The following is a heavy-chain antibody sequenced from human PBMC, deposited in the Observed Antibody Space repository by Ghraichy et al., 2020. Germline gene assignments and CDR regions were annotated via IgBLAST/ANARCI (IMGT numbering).Heavy chain of an antibody. CDR1: GFTFSSYA. J-gene: IGHJ3*02. V-gene: IGHV3-23*01. D-gene: IGHD6-13*01. CDR3: AKSYSSSLLVRLGSGFDI. Sequence: GGSLRLSCAASGFTFSSYAMSWVRQAPGKGLEWVSAISGSGGSTYYADSVKGRLTISRDNSKNTLYLQMSSLRAEDTAVYYCAKSYSSSLLVRLGSGFDIWGQGTMVTVSS. CDR2: ISGSGGST.